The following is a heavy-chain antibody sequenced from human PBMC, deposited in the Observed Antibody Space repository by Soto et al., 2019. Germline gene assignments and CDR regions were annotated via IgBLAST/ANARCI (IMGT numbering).Heavy chain of an antibody. D-gene: IGHD6-6*01. Sequence: ETLSLTCTVSGGSISDFYWSWIRQPPGKGLEWIGYIYYSGSTNYNPSLKSRVTISVDTSKNQFSLNLRSMSPADTAVYYCARVGGLAARTFDYWGPGTLVTVS. J-gene: IGHJ4*02. CDR1: GGSISDFY. V-gene: IGHV4-59*01. CDR2: IYYSGST. CDR3: ARVGGLAARTFDY.